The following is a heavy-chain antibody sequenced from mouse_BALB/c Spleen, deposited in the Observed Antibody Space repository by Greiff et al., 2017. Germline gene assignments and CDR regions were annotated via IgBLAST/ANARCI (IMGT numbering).Heavy chain of an antibody. D-gene: IGHD4-1*01. Sequence: VQLQQSGPELVKPGASVKMSCKASGYTFTSYVMHWVKQKPGQGLEWIGYINPYNDGTKYNEKFKGKATLTSDKSSSTAYMEISSLTSEDSAVYYCARPGTNAWFAYWGQGTLVTVSA. CDR2: INPYNDGT. V-gene: IGHV1-14*01. CDR3: ARPGTNAWFAY. J-gene: IGHJ3*01. CDR1: GYTFTSYV.